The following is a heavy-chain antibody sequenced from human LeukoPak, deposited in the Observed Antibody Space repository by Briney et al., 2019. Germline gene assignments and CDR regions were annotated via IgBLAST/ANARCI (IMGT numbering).Heavy chain of an antibody. Sequence: GGSLRLSCAASGFTFSSYAMSWVRQAPGRGLEWVSAISGSGGSTYYADSVKGRFTISRDNSKNTLYLQMNSLRAEDTAVYYCAKGYCSSTSCYAFDIWGQGTMVTVSS. CDR3: AKGYCSSTSCYAFDI. J-gene: IGHJ3*02. V-gene: IGHV3-23*01. CDR2: ISGSGGST. CDR1: GFTFSSYA. D-gene: IGHD2-2*01.